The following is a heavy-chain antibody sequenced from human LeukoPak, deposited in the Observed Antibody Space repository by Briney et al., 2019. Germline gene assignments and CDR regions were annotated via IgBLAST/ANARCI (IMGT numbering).Heavy chain of an antibody. V-gene: IGHV1-2*02. CDR1: GYTFTGYY. J-gene: IGHJ4*02. CDR3: ARGDLRGYCSGGSCYGVFDY. Sequence: ASVKVSCKASGYTFTGYYMHWVRQAPGQGLEWMGWINPNSGGTNYAQKFQGRVTMTRDTSISTAYMELSRLRSDDTAVYYCARGDLRGYCSGGSCYGVFDYWGQGTLVTVSS. D-gene: IGHD2-15*01. CDR2: INPNSGGT.